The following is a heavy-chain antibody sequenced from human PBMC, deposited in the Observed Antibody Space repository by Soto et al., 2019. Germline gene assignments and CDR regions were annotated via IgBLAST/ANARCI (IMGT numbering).Heavy chain of an antibody. J-gene: IGHJ5*02. CDR3: ARARYCSGGSCYGWFDP. V-gene: IGHV3-21*01. D-gene: IGHD2-15*01. CDR1: GFTFSSYS. CDR2: ISSSSRYI. Sequence: EVQLVESGGGLVKPGGSLRLSCAASGFTFSSYSMNWVRQAPGKGLEWVSSISSSSRYIYYADSVKGRFTISRDNAKNSLYLQMNSLRAEDTAVYYCARARYCSGGSCYGWFDPWGQGTLVTVSS.